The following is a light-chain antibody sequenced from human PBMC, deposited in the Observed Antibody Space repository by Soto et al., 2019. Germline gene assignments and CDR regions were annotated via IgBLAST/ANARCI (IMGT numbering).Light chain of an antibody. CDR2: DAS. Sequence: EIVLTQSPATLSLSPGERATLYCWASQSVSSYLAWYQHKPGQAPRLLIYDASNRATGIPARFSGSGSGTDFTLTISRLEPEDFAVYYCQQYGSSPALTFGGGTKVDI. CDR3: QQYGSSPALT. V-gene: IGKV3-20*01. CDR1: QSVSSY. J-gene: IGKJ4*01.